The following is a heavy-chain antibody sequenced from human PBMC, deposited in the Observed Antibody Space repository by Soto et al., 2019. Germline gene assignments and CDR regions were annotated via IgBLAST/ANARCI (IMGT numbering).Heavy chain of an antibody. Sequence: SETLFLNCTVSGGSISSYGYYWIWIRQHTGKGREWIGYIYYGGSTYYNPTLKSRVTISVDTSKNQFSLKLSSVTAADTAVYYCARVRNSPTAMVTHFDYWGQGTLVTVSS. CDR2: IYYGGST. D-gene: IGHD5-18*01. CDR1: GGSISSYGYY. CDR3: ARVRNSPTAMVTHFDY. V-gene: IGHV4-31*03. J-gene: IGHJ4*02.